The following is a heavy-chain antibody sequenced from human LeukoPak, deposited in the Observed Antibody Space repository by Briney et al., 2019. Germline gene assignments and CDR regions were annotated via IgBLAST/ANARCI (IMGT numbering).Heavy chain of an antibody. CDR1: GFTFSSYS. Sequence: GGSLRLSCAASGFTFSSYSMNWVRQAPGKGLEWVSAISGSGANTHYADSVKGRFTISRDNSENTLYLQINSLRAEDTAIYYCAKGHGDWAGNYFDYWGQGTLVSVSS. V-gene: IGHV3-23*01. CDR3: AKGHGDWAGNYFDY. CDR2: ISGSGANT. J-gene: IGHJ4*02. D-gene: IGHD4-17*01.